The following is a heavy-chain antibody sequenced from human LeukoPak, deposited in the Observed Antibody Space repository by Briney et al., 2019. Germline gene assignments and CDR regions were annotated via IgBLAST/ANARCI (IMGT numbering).Heavy chain of an antibody. Sequence: PGGSLRLSCAASGFTFSSYAMSWVRQAPGKGLEWVSAISGSGGSTSYADSVKGRFTISRDNSKNTLYLQMNSLRAEDTAVYYCAKVVTYYYDSSGYPDYWGQGTLVTVSS. CDR2: ISGSGGST. CDR1: GFTFSSYA. J-gene: IGHJ4*02. CDR3: AKVVTYYYDSSGYPDY. D-gene: IGHD3-22*01. V-gene: IGHV3-23*01.